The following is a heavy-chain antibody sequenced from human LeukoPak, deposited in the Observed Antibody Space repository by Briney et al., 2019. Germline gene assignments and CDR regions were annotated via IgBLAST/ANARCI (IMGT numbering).Heavy chain of an antibody. D-gene: IGHD4-17*01. J-gene: IGHJ3*02. CDR2: ISYDGSNQ. CDR1: GFVFSHYA. Sequence: PGGSLRLSCAASGFVFSHYAIYLVRQAPGKGLEWVALISYDGSNQFYADSVKGRFTISRDNSKNTLYLQMNSLRTEDTAVYYCARAKTTVTTFVAFDMWGQGTMVTVSS. CDR3: ARAKTTVTTFVAFDM. V-gene: IGHV3-30-3*01.